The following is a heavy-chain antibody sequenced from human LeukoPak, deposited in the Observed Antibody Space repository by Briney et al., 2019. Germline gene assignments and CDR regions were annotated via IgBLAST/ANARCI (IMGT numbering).Heavy chain of an antibody. CDR3: ARESWDRVVPAAIN. V-gene: IGHV3-11*06. CDR1: GFTFSDYY. Sequence: GGSLRLFCAASGFTFSDYYMSWIRQASGKGPEGGSYISSSSSYTNYADSVKGRFTISRDNAKNSLYLQINSLRAEDTAVYYCARESWDRVVPAAINWGQGTLVTVSS. J-gene: IGHJ4*02. CDR2: ISSSSSYT. D-gene: IGHD2-2*02.